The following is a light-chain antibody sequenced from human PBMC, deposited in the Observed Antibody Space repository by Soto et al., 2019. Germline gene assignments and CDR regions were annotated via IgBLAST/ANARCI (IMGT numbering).Light chain of an antibody. Sequence: DIQMTQSPSSLSASVGDRVTITCRASQSINSYLNWYHHKPGKAPKLLIYAASILQSGVPSRFSGSGSGTDFTLTISSLQPEDFATYYCQQSYSTLYTFGQGTKLEIK. V-gene: IGKV1-39*01. CDR1: QSINSY. CDR2: AAS. CDR3: QQSYSTLYT. J-gene: IGKJ2*01.